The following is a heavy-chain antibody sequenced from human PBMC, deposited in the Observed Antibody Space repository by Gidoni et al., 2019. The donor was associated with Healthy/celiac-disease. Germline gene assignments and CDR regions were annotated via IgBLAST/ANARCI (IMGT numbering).Heavy chain of an antibody. CDR2: ISYDGSNK. J-gene: IGHJ1*01. CDR1: GCTFSSYA. V-gene: IGHV3-30-3*01. CDR3: ARAPTTVVTPGYFQH. D-gene: IGHD4-17*01. Sequence: QVQLVESGGGVVQPGRSLRLSGAASGCTFSSYAMPWVRQAPGKGLEWGAVISYDGSNKSYADSVKGRFPISRDNSKNTLYLQMNSLRAEDTAVYYCARAPTTVVTPGYFQHWGQGTLVTVSS.